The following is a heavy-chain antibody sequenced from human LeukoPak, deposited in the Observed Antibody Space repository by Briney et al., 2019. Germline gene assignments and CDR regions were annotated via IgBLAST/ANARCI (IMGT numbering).Heavy chain of an antibody. Sequence: GGSLRLSCAASGFTFSSYAMSWVRQAPGKGLEWVSGISGSGGSTYYADSVKGRFTISRNNSKNTLYLQMNSLRAEDTAVYYCAKAYGDYHLHFDYWGQGTLVTVSS. CDR3: AKAYGDYHLHFDY. V-gene: IGHV3-23*01. D-gene: IGHD4-17*01. J-gene: IGHJ4*02. CDR2: ISGSGGST. CDR1: GFTFSSYA.